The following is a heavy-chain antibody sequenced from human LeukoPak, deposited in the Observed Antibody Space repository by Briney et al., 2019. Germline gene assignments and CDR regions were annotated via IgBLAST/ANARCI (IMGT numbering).Heavy chain of an antibody. V-gene: IGHV1-69*05. CDR3: ARDSGYSYGFNWFDP. J-gene: IGHJ5*02. Sequence: GASVKVSCKASGGTFSSYAISWLRQAPGQGLEWMGRIIPIFGTANYAQKFQGRVTITTDESTSTAYMELSSLRSEDTAVYYCARDSGYSYGFNWFDPWGQGTLVTVSS. CDR2: IIPIFGTA. D-gene: IGHD5-18*01. CDR1: GGTFSSYA.